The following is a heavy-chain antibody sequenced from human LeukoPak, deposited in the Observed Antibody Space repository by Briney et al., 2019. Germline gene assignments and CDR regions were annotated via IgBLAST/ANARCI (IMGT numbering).Heavy chain of an antibody. CDR1: GFTFSSHT. CDR3: ARVMTVANTESFDY. V-gene: IGHV3-21*01. J-gene: IGHJ4*02. D-gene: IGHD5-12*01. Sequence: KSGGSLRLSCAASGFTFSSHTMNWVRQAPGKGLEWVSSISIRSNSIYYADLVRGRFTISRDNAKNSLYLQMDSLRAEDTAVYFCARVMTVANTESFDYWGQGTLVTVSS. CDR2: ISIRSNSI.